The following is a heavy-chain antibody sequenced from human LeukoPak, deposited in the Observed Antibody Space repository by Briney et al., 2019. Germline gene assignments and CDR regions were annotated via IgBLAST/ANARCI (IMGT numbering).Heavy chain of an antibody. CDR2: IRSKAYTGTS. CDR1: GFTFGDFA. D-gene: IGHD3-22*01. J-gene: IGHJ3*02. Sequence: GGSLRLSCTASGFTFGDFAMSWVRQAPGKGLEWVGFIRSKAYTGTSEYAASVKGRFTISRDDSKSIAYLQMNSLKTEDTAVYYCTRDMGGYSPAFDIWGQGTMVTVSS. CDR3: TRDMGGYSPAFDI. V-gene: IGHV3-49*04.